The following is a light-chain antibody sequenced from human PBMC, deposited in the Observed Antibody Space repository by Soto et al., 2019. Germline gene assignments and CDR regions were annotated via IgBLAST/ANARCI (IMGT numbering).Light chain of an antibody. Sequence: EIVVTQSPATLSVSPGEGATLSCTATQSVATNLAWFQQRPGQALRLLIYAASTRVTGFPARFRGSGSGTESSLTISSRQSEACAGYYCQQYNNWPSTFGQGSKVDIK. J-gene: IGKJ2*01. CDR1: QSVATN. CDR3: QQYNNWPST. V-gene: IGKV3-15*01. CDR2: AAS.